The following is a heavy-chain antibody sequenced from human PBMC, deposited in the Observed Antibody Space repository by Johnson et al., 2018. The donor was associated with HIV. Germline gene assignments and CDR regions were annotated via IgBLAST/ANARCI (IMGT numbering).Heavy chain of an antibody. CDR2: ISSSGSTI. D-gene: IGHD1-26*01. V-gene: IGHV3-48*03. CDR3: ARDLRLGAIDAFDI. J-gene: IGHJ3*02. CDR1: GFTFSSYA. Sequence: VQLVESGGGVVQPGRSLRLSCAASGFTFSSYAMHWVRQASGKGLEWVSYISSSGSTIYYADSVKGRFTISRDNAKNSLYLQMNSLRAEDTAIYYCARDLRLGAIDAFDIWGQGTMVTVSS.